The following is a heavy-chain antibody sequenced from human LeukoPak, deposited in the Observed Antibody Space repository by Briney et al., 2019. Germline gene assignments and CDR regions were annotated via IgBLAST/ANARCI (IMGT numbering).Heavy chain of an antibody. CDR2: INHSGST. D-gene: IGHD3-10*01. CDR1: GGSFSGYY. Sequence: SETLSLTCAVYGGSFSGYYWSWTRQPPGKGLEWIGEINHSGSTNYNPSLKSRVTISVDTSKNQFSLKLSSVTAADTAVYYCARELWFGRDDNWYFDLWGRGTLVTVSS. J-gene: IGHJ2*01. CDR3: ARELWFGRDDNWYFDL. V-gene: IGHV4-34*01.